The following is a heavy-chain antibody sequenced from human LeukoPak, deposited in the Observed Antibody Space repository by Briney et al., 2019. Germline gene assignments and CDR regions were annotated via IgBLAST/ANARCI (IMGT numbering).Heavy chain of an antibody. CDR3: ASNYYGSGSLDY. CDR2: IYYSGST. CDR1: GGSISSGGYY. Sequence: SETLSLTCTVSGGSISSGGYYWSWIRQPPGKGLEWIGYIYYSGSTNYNPSLKSRVTISVDTSKNQFSLKLSSVTAADTAVYYCASNYYGSGSLDYWGQGNLVTVSS. V-gene: IGHV4-61*08. J-gene: IGHJ4*02. D-gene: IGHD3-10*01.